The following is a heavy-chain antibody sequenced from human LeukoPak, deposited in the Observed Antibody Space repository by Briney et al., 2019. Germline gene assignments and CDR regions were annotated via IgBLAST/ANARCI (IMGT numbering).Heavy chain of an antibody. J-gene: IGHJ4*02. V-gene: IGHV4-38-2*01. Sequence: SETLSLTCAVSLYSITDGYYWGWIRQPPGKGLEWIGSIYQSGRTYYSPSLKSRVTISVDTANNQFSLKLTSVAAADTAVYYCARQGPSRPRTSPSGFDYWGQGTLVTVSP. CDR3: ARQGPSRPRTSPSGFDY. CDR2: IYQSGRT. CDR1: LYSITDGYY. D-gene: IGHD2-8*01.